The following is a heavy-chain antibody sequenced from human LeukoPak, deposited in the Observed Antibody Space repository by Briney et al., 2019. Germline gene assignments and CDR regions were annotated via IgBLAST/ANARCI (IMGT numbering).Heavy chain of an antibody. V-gene: IGHV3-30*03. D-gene: IGHD2-8*01. CDR3: ATEIDYSNGRNYWGYYHY. Sequence: GGSLRLSCAASGFTFSSSGMHWVRQAPGTGLEWVAFISHEGTEKYFADSVKGRFTISRDSSKNTLYLQMSSLKTEDTAMYYCATEIDYSNGRNYWGYYHYWGQGTLVTVSS. CDR2: ISHEGTEK. CDR1: GFTFSSSG. J-gene: IGHJ1*01.